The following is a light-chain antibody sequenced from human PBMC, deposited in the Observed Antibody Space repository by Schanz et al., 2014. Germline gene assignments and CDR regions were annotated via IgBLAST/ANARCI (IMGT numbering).Light chain of an antibody. CDR1: SSNIGSNT. V-gene: IGLV1-44*01. J-gene: IGLJ3*02. CDR3: AAWDDRLNGRV. Sequence: QSVLTQPPSASGTPGQRVTISCSGGSSNIGSNTVDWYQQLPGTAPKLLIYSSNQRPSGVPDRFSGSKSGTSASLAISGLQSEDEADYYCAAWDDRLNGRVFGGGTKLTVL. CDR2: SSN.